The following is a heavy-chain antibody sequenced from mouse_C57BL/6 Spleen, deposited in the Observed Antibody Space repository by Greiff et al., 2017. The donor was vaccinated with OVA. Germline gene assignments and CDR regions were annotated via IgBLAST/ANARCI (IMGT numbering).Heavy chain of an antibody. CDR2: ISSGSSTI. J-gene: IGHJ4*01. V-gene: IGHV5-17*01. Sequence: EVKVVESGGGLVKPGGSLKLSCAASGFTFSDYGMHWVRQAPEKGLEWVAYISSGSSTIYYADTVKGRFTISRDNATNTMFLQMTSLRSEDTAMYYCAREDYRKAMDYWGQGTSVTVSS. CDR3: AREDYRKAMDY. CDR1: GFTFSDYG. D-gene: IGHD2-4*01.